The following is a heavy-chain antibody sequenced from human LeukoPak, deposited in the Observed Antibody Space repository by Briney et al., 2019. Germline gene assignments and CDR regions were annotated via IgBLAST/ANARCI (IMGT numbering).Heavy chain of an antibody. Sequence: SETLSLTCTVSGGSISTYYWSWIRQPAGKGLEWIGRIYTSGSTNYNPSLKSRVTMSVDTSKNQFSLKLSSVTAADTAVYYCARGATSLSYFDSRGQGTPVTVSS. D-gene: IGHD2/OR15-2a*01. CDR1: GGSISTYY. CDR2: IYTSGST. V-gene: IGHV4-4*07. CDR3: ARGATSLSYFDS. J-gene: IGHJ4*02.